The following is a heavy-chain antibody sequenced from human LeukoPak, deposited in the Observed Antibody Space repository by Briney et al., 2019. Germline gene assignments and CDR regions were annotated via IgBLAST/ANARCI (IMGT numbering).Heavy chain of an antibody. D-gene: IGHD3-10*01. CDR2: FDPEDGET. Sequence: GASVNVSCKVSGYTLTELSMHWVRQAPGKGLEWMGGFDPEDGETIYAQKFQGRVTMTEDTSTDTAYMELSSLRAEDTAVYYCARGSGSFGNWFDPWGQGTPVTVSS. J-gene: IGHJ5*02. CDR1: GYTLTELS. V-gene: IGHV1-24*01. CDR3: ARGSGSFGNWFDP.